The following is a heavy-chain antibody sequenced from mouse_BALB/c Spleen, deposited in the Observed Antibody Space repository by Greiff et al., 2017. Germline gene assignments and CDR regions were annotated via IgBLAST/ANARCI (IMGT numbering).Heavy chain of an antibody. D-gene: IGHD2-3*01. V-gene: IGHV5-17*02. J-gene: IGHJ4*01. CDR3: ARFDGYYYAMDY. CDR1: GFTFCSFG. CDR2: ISSGSSTI. Sequence: EVQGVESGGGLVQPGGSRKLSCAASGFTFCSFGMHWVRQAPEKGLEWVAYISSGSSTIYYADTVKGRFTISRDNPKNTLFLQMTSLRSEDTAMYYCARFDGYYYAMDYWGQGTSVTVSS.